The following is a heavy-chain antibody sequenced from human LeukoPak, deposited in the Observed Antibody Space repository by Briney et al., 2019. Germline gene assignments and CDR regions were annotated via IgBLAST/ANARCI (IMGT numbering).Heavy chain of an antibody. CDR2: IWYDGSNK. CDR1: GLTFSSYG. CDR3: ARGESYYGSGSYQGDYYGMDV. V-gene: IGHV3-33*01. J-gene: IGHJ6*04. Sequence: GGSLRLSCAASGLTFSSYGMHWVRQAPGKGLEWVAVIWYDGSNKYYADSVKGRFTISRDNSKNTLYLQMNRLRAEDTAVYYFARGESYYGSGSYQGDYYGMDVWGKGTTVTVSS. D-gene: IGHD3-10*01.